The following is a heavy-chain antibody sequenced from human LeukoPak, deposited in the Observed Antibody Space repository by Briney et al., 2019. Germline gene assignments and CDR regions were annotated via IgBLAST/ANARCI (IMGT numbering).Heavy chain of an antibody. CDR1: GFTFSSYW. Sequence: GGSLRLSCAASGFTFSSYWMHWVRQVPGKGLVWVSRINSDGSSTSYADSVKGRFTISRDNAKNTLYVQMNSLRAEDTAGYYCSTGSGHAFDIWGRGTMVTVSS. CDR2: INSDGSST. D-gene: IGHD3-10*01. V-gene: IGHV3-74*01. CDR3: STGSGHAFDI. J-gene: IGHJ3*02.